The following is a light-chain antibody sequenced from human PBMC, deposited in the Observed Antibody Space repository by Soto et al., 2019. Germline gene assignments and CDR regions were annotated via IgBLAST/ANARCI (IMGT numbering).Light chain of an antibody. Sequence: EIVLTQSPGTLSLSPGERATLSCRASQSVSSSYLAWYQQKPGQAPRLLIYGASSRATGIPDRFSGSGYGTDFTLAVSRLEPEDFAVDYCQPYGRSLPYTFGQGTKMEIK. CDR3: QPYGRSLPYT. J-gene: IGKJ2*01. CDR2: GAS. CDR1: QSVSSSY. V-gene: IGKV3-20*01.